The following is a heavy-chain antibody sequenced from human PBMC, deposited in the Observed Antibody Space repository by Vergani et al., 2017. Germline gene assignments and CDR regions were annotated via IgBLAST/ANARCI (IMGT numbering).Heavy chain of an antibody. CDR3: AREFYCSSTSCYDWYFDL. Sequence: QVQLVESGGGLVKPGGSLRLSCAASGFTFSDYYMSWIRQAPGKGLEWGSYISSSSSYTNYADSVKGRFTISRDNAKNSLYLQMNSLRAEDTAVYYCAREFYCSSTSCYDWYFDLWGRGTLVTVSS. V-gene: IGHV3-11*05. D-gene: IGHD2-2*01. CDR2: ISSSSSYT. CDR1: GFTFSDYY. J-gene: IGHJ2*01.